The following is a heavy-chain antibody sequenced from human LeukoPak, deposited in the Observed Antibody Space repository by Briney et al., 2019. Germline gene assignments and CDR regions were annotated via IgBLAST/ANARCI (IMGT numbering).Heavy chain of an antibody. Sequence: PSETLSLTCTVCGDSISSSNYFWGWIRQPPGKGLEGIGSMFYYGSTYYNASLKSRVTISLDTSKKQFSLKLRSVTAADTAVYYCARGGITSLLNWFDPWGQGILVTVSS. CDR1: GDSISSSNYF. J-gene: IGHJ5*02. CDR3: ARGGITSLLNWFDP. V-gene: IGHV4-39*07. D-gene: IGHD3-16*01. CDR2: MFYYGST.